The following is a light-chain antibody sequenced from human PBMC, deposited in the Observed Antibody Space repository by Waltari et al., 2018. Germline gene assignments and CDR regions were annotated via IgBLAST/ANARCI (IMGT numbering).Light chain of an antibody. J-gene: IGKJ1*01. V-gene: IGKV3-20*01. CDR1: KSVSRT. CDR2: DAS. CDR3: QKYGTLPAT. Sequence: EIVLTQSPGTLSLSPGERATLYCRASKSVSRTLAWYQQKPGQAPRLLIYDASSRATGVPDRFSGSGSGTDFSLTISRLEPEDFAVYYCQKYGTLPATFGQGTTVEIK.